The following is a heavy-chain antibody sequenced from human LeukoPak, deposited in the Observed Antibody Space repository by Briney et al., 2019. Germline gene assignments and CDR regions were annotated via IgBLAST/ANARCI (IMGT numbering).Heavy chain of an antibody. V-gene: IGHV4-39*01. CDR3: ARGDHYYGSGSCPVY. Sequence: PSETLSLTCTVSGGSISSSSYYWGWIRQPPGKGLEWIGSIYYSGSPYYNPSLKSRVTISVDTSKNQFSLKLSSVTAADTAVYYCARGDHYYGSGSCPVYWGQGTLVTVSS. J-gene: IGHJ4*02. CDR2: IYYSGSP. D-gene: IGHD3-10*01. CDR1: GGSISSSSYY.